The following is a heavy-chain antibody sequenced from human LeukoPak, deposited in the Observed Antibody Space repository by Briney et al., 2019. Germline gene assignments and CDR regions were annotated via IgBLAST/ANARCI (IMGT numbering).Heavy chain of an antibody. D-gene: IGHD3-3*01. J-gene: IGHJ3*02. CDR1: GGSFSGYY. CDR3: ARHFASGRRMAIFGVAPNDAFDI. CDR2: IYHSGSS. Sequence: PSETLSLTCAVYGGSFSGYYWSWIRQPPGKGLEWIGYIYHSGSSNYNPSLTSRVTISVDKSKNQFSLKMRSVTAADTAVYYCARHFASGRRMAIFGVAPNDAFDIWGQGTMVSVSS. V-gene: IGHV4-59*08.